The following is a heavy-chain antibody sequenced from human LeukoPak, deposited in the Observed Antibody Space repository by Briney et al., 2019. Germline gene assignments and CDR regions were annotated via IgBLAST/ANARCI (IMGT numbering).Heavy chain of an antibody. Sequence: PSDTLSLTCTVSGASISSWYWSWIRQPPGKGLEWIGNIHGSGYSNYNPSLKSRLSMSLDTSRNQFSLNLTSVTAADTATYYCARETMLAGFASGLGFNYWGQGILVIVSS. CDR1: GASISSWY. J-gene: IGHJ4*02. CDR2: IHGSGYS. CDR3: ARETMLAGFASGLGFNY. V-gene: IGHV4-59*01. D-gene: IGHD6-19*01.